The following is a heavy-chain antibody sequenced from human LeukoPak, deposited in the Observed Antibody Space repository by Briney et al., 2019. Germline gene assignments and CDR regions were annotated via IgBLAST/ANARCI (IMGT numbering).Heavy chain of an antibody. CDR2: IYYIGST. D-gene: IGHD3-10*01. CDR1: GGSISSYY. CDR3: ARGLTMVRGVVTYDY. J-gene: IGHJ4*02. V-gene: IGHV4-59*08. Sequence: PSETLSLTCTVSGGSISSYYWSWIRQPPGKGLEWIRYIYYIGSTNYNPSLKSRVTISVDTSKNQFSLKLSSVTAADTAVYYCARGLTMVRGVVTYDYWGQGTLVTVSS.